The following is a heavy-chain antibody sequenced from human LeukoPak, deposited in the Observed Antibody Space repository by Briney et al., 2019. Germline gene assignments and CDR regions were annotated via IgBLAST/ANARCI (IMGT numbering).Heavy chain of an antibody. CDR3: ARDLTYYDSSGYGDYYFDY. CDR1: GLTFSSYW. CDR2: IKQDGSEK. Sequence: GGSLRLSCVVSGLTFSSYWMSWVRQAPGKGLEWVANIKQDGSEKYYVDSVKGRFTISRENAKNSSYLQMNSLRAEDTAVYYCARDLTYYDSSGYGDYYFDYWGQGTLVTVSS. D-gene: IGHD3-22*01. J-gene: IGHJ4*02. V-gene: IGHV3-7*05.